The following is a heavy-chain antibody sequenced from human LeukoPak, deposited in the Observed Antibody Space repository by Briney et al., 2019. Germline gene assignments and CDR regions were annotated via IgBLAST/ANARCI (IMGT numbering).Heavy chain of an antibody. Sequence: PSQTLSLTCTVSGGSISSSSYYWGWIRQPPGKGLEWIGSIYYSGSTYYNPSLKSRVTISVDTSKNQFSLKLSSVTAADTAVYYCARGGQLGYYYMDVWGKGTTVTVSS. CDR3: ARGGQLGYYYMDV. J-gene: IGHJ6*03. D-gene: IGHD6-6*01. V-gene: IGHV4-39*07. CDR2: IYYSGST. CDR1: GGSISSSSYY.